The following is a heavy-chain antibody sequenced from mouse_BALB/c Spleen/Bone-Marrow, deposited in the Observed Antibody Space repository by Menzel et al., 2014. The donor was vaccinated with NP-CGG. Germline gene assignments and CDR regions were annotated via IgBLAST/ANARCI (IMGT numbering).Heavy chain of an antibody. J-gene: IGHJ2*01. CDR1: GFTFTDYY. CDR2: IRNKPNGYTT. D-gene: IGHD1-1*01. V-gene: IGHV7-3*02. Sequence: EVKLMESGGGLVQPGGSLRLSCATSGFTFTDYYMSWVRQPPGKALERLGFIRNKPNGYTTEYSASVKGRFTISRDNSQSILYLQMNTLRVEDSATYYCTRDMGLLRFDYWGQGATLTVSS. CDR3: TRDMGLLRFDY.